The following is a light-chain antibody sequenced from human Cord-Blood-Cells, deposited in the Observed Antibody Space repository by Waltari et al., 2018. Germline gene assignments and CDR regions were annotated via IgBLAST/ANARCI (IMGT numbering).Light chain of an antibody. V-gene: IGLV3-1*01. CDR1: KLGDKY. Sequence: SYELTQPPSASVSPAQTDSITCSGDKLGDKYACWYQQKPGQPPVLVIYQDSKRPSVIPERFSGSNSGNTATLTISWTQAMDEADYYCQAWDSSTAIFGGGTKLTVL. CDR2: QDS. CDR3: QAWDSSTAI. J-gene: IGLJ2*01.